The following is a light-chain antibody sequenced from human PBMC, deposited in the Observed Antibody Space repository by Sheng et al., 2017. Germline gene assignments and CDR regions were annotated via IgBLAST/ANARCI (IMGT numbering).Light chain of an antibody. CDR3: QQRSNWPLT. CDR2: DAS. J-gene: IGKJ4*01. V-gene: IGKV3-11*01. CDR1: QSVSNN. Sequence: TVLTQSPGTLSVSPGQRATLSCRASQSVSNNLAWYQQKPGQAPRLLIYDASNRAAGIPARFSGSGSGTDFTLTISSLESEDFAVYYCQQRSNWPLTFGGGTKVEI.